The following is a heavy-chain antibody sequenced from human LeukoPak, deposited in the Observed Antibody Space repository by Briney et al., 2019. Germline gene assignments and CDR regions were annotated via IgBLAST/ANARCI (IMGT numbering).Heavy chain of an antibody. J-gene: IGHJ6*03. D-gene: IGHD5-18*01. Sequence: PGGSLRLSCAASGFTFSSYWMHWVRQAPGKGLEWVAVISYDGSNKYYADSVKGRFTISRDNSKNTLYLQMNSLRAEDTAVYYCARAMDLYYNMDVWGKGTTVTVSS. CDR1: GFTFSSYW. CDR3: ARAMDLYYNMDV. V-gene: IGHV3-30*03. CDR2: ISYDGSNK.